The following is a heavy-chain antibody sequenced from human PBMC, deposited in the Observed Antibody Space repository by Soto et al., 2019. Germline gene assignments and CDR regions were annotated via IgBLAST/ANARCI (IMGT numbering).Heavy chain of an antibody. Sequence: GSLRLSCAASGVIVSSTYMSWVRQAPGKGLEWVSLIYSGGSTYYADSVKGRFTISRDNSKNILYLQMNSLRAEDTAVYYCARGGSDDGFTYWGQGTLVTVSS. CDR2: IYSGGST. CDR1: GVIVSSTY. V-gene: IGHV3-53*01. D-gene: IGHD5-12*01. CDR3: ARGGSDDGFTY. J-gene: IGHJ4*02.